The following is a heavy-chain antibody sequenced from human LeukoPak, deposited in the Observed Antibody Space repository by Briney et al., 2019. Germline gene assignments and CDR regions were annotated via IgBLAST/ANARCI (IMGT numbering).Heavy chain of an antibody. D-gene: IGHD5-12*01. CDR3: AKDGVATIMGGYFDY. CDR1: GFTFSNYD. Sequence: QAGGSLRLSCAASGFTFSNYDMHWVRQAPGKGLEWVSGIGTAGDTYYTGSVKGRFTISRDNSKNTLYLQMNSLRAEDTAVYYCAKDGVATIMGGYFDYWGQGTLVTVSS. V-gene: IGHV3-13*01. J-gene: IGHJ4*02. CDR2: IGTAGDT.